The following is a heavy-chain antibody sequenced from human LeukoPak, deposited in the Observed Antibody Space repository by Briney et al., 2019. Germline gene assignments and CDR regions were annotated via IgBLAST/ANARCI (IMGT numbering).Heavy chain of an antibody. D-gene: IGHD5-12*01. V-gene: IGHV3-30*03. CDR3: ARDPYSGYYGDYYYYYMDV. J-gene: IGHJ6*03. CDR2: ISYDGSNK. Sequence: GGSLRLSCAASGFTFSSYGMHWVRQAPGKGLEWVAGISYDGSNKYYADSVKGRFTISRDNAKNSLYLQINSLRAEDTAVYSCARDPYSGYYGDYYYYYMDVWGKGTTVTISS. CDR1: GFTFSSYG.